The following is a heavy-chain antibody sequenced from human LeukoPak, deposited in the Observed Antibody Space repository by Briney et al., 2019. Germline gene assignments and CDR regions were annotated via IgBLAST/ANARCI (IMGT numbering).Heavy chain of an antibody. CDR3: ARRPIAVAGNGWFDP. D-gene: IGHD6-19*01. CDR2: INHSGST. CDR1: GGGFSGYY. Sequence: PSETLSLTCAVYGGGFSGYYWSWIRQPPGKGLEWIGEINHSGSTNYNPSLKSRVTISVDTSKNQFSLKLSSVTAADTAVYYCARRPIAVAGNGWFDPWGQGTLVTVSS. V-gene: IGHV4-34*01. J-gene: IGHJ5*02.